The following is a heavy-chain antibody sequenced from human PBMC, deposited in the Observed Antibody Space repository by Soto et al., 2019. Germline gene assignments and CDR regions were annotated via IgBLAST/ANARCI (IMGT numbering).Heavy chain of an antibody. J-gene: IGHJ6*02. CDR2: IYHSGST. CDR1: GGSISSSNW. V-gene: IGHV4-4*02. Sequence: SETLSLTCAVSGGSISSSNWWSWVRQPPGKGLEWIGEIYHSGSTNYNPSLKSRVTISVDKSKNQFSLKLSSVTAADTAVYYCARATEGSYYGMDVWGQGTTVTVSS. CDR3: ARATEGSYYGMDV.